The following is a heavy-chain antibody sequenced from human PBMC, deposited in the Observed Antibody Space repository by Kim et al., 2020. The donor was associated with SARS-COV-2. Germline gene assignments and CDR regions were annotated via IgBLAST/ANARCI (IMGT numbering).Heavy chain of an antibody. V-gene: IGHV1-8*01. CDR2: T. Sequence: TGYAPQGQGRVTMTRNTTIATAYMELSSLRSDDTAVYYCARGSEGAFDIWGQGTVVTVSS. CDR3: ARGSEGAFDI. J-gene: IGHJ3*02.